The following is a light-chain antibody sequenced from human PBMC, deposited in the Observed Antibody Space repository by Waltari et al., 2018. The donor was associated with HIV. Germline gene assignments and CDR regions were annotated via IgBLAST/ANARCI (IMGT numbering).Light chain of an antibody. CDR1: SSNIGSNY. CDR3: AAWGNSLSLL. J-gene: IGLJ2*01. CDR2: RNN. Sequence: QSVLTQPPSASGPPGQRVPISCSGSSSNIGSNYVYWYQQLPGTAPKLLLYRNNQRPSGVPDRFSGSKSGTSASLAISGLRSEDEADYYCAAWGNSLSLLFGGGTKLTVL. V-gene: IGLV1-47*01.